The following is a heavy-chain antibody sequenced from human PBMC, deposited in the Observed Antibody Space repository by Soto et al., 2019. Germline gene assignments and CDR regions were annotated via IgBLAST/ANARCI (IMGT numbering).Heavy chain of an antibody. V-gene: IGHV3-30*18. Sequence: QVQLVESGGGVVQPGRSLRLSCAASGFTFSSYGMHWVRQAPGKGLEWVAVISYDGSNKYYADSVKGRFTISRDNSKNTLYLQMNSLRAEDTAVYYCAKVQGYSSSSEAFFEDYWGQGTLVTVSS. D-gene: IGHD6-6*01. CDR1: GFTFSSYG. CDR2: ISYDGSNK. CDR3: AKVQGYSSSSEAFFEDY. J-gene: IGHJ4*02.